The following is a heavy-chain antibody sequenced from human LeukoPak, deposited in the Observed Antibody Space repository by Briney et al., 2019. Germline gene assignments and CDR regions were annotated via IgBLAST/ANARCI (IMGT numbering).Heavy chain of an antibody. J-gene: IGHJ6*02. D-gene: IGHD5-12*01. Sequence: GGSLRLSCAASGFTFSTYSLTWVRQAPGKGLEWVSAISSGGDITYYADSVKGRFTISRDNSKNTLYLQMNNLEAGDTAAYYCAKGKVPNIMGGNGIDVWGQGTTVTVSS. V-gene: IGHV3-23*01. CDR2: ISSGGDIT. CDR1: GFTFSTYS. CDR3: AKGKVPNIMGGNGIDV.